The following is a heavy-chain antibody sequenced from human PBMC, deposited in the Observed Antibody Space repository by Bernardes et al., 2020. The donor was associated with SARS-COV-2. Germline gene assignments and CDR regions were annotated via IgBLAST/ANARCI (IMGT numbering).Heavy chain of an antibody. CDR3: ARASMEGWFDP. D-gene: IGHD3-10*01. V-gene: IGHV4-61*05. Sequence: SETLSLTCTVSGASISSTNYYWGWIRQPPGKGLEWIGYIYYSGSTTYNPSLKSRVTISADTSKNQFSMKLRSVTAADTAVYYCARASMEGWFDPWGQGALVTVSS. CDR1: GASISSTNYY. J-gene: IGHJ5*02. CDR2: IYYSGST.